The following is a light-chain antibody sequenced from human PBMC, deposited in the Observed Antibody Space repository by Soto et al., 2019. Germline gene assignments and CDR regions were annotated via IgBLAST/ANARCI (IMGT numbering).Light chain of an antibody. J-gene: IGKJ1*01. V-gene: IGKV4-1*01. Sequence: DIVMTQSPDSLAVSLGERATINCKSSQSVLYSSNNNNYLARYQQKPGQPPKLLIYWASSRESGVPDRFSGSGSGTDFTLTISSLQAEDVAVYYCQQYYNTPLTFGQGTRVEVK. CDR1: QSVLYSSNNNNY. CDR2: WAS. CDR3: QQYYNTPLT.